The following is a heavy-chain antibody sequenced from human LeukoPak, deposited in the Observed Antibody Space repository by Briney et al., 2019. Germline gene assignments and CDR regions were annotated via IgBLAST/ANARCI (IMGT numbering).Heavy chain of an antibody. CDR2: IIPIFGTA. CDR3: ARCRKYSSSWYDYYYYYMDV. Sequence: SVKVSCKASGGTFSSYAISWVRQAPGQGLEWMGGIIPIFGTANYAQKFQGRVTITADESTSTAYMELSSLRSEDTAVYYCARCRKYSSSWYDYYYYYMDVWGKGTTVTVSS. D-gene: IGHD6-13*01. V-gene: IGHV1-69*01. CDR1: GGTFSSYA. J-gene: IGHJ6*03.